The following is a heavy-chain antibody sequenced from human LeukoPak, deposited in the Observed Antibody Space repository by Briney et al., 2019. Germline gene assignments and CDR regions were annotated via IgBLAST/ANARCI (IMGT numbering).Heavy chain of an antibody. CDR3: ARGTFWSGYEQY. D-gene: IGHD3-3*01. CDR2: IYPRDGST. J-gene: IGHJ4*02. Sequence: ASVKVSCKASGYTFTNNYLHWVRQAPGQGLEWVGMIYPRDGSTSYAQNFQGRVTMTRDTSTSTVYMELSSLRSEDTAVYYCARGTFWSGYEQYWGQGTLVTVSS. CDR1: GYTFTNNY. V-gene: IGHV1-46*01.